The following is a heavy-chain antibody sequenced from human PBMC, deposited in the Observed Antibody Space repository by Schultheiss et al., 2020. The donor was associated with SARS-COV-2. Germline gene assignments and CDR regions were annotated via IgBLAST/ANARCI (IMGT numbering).Heavy chain of an antibody. CDR3: AKPCDGASPKPLDY. J-gene: IGHJ4*02. V-gene: IGHV3-30*18. D-gene: IGHD2-21*01. Sequence: GGSLRLSCGASGFTFSAYAMSWVRQAPGKGLEWVAYISHEGSFKYYADSMKDRLSISRDNSKNMVSLQMNGLRVEDTAVYYCAKPCDGASPKPLDYWGQGTLVTVSS. CDR2: ISHEGSFK. CDR1: GFTFSAYA.